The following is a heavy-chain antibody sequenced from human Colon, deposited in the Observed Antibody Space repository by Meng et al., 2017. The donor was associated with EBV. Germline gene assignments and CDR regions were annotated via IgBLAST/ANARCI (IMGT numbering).Heavy chain of an antibody. V-gene: IGHV7-4-1*02. CDR3: ARAGNIDP. CDR2: ISAHTGPP. Sequence: HSWSELKMLSASVTVCCKATGYTVSTYTITWVRQAHGRGLDWMGWISAHTGPPTDTQGFTGRFVFSLYTAVSPAYLQISSLKAEDTAVYYCARAGNIDPWGQGTLVTVSS. CDR1: GYTVSTYT. J-gene: IGHJ5*02.